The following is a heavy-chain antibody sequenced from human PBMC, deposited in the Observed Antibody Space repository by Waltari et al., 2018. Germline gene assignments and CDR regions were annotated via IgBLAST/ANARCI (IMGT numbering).Heavy chain of an antibody. CDR2: IIPIFGTA. CDR3: AIGRYDYVWGSYRHGFDY. Sequence: QVQLVQSGAEVKKPGSSVKVSCKASGGTFSSYAISWVRQAPGQGLEWMGGIIPIFGTANYAQKFQGRVTITADESTSTAYMELSSLRSEDMAVYYCAIGRYDYVWGSYRHGFDYWGQGTLVTVSS. J-gene: IGHJ4*02. V-gene: IGHV1-69*01. CDR1: GGTFSSYA. D-gene: IGHD3-16*02.